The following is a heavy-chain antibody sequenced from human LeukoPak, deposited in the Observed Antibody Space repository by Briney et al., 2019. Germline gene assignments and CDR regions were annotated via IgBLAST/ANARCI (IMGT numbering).Heavy chain of an antibody. CDR3: ARDLWFGELGAFDI. CDR1: GFTFNNYA. CDR2: ISYDGSSK. D-gene: IGHD3-10*01. V-gene: IGHV3-30-3*01. J-gene: IGHJ3*02. Sequence: GRSLRLSCAASGFTFNNYAIHWVRQAPGKGLDWVAVISYDGSSKYYADSLKGRFTISRDNSKNTLYLQMNSLRAEDTAVYYCARDLWFGELGAFDIWGQGTMVTVSS.